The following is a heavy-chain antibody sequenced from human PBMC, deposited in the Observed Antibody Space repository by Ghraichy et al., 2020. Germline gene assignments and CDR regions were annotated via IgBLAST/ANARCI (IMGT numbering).Heavy chain of an antibody. CDR2: SSSRSTTI. Sequence: GGSLRLSCAASGFTFSSYSMNWVRQAPGKGLEWVSYSSSRSTTIYYADSVKGRFTISRDNAKDSLYLQMNSLRDEDTAVYYCAREMDPFWSGSRSYYYYGMDVWGQGTTVTVSS. V-gene: IGHV3-48*02. CDR1: GFTFSSYS. D-gene: IGHD3-3*01. J-gene: IGHJ6*02. CDR3: AREMDPFWSGSRSYYYYGMDV.